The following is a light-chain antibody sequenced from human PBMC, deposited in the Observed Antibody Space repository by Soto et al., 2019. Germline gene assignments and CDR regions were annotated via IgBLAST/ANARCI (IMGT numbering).Light chain of an antibody. CDR2: DAS. V-gene: IGKV1-5*01. CDR1: QSISSW. J-gene: IGKJ4*01. Sequence: SPSTXSLALVHSVTTTCRARQSISSWSDWYQQKQGQAXKXXXYDASSLESGVPLRFSASGSGTEFNLTIRRVQPEDVGPYYCQRDQNRPLTFGEGTKV. CDR3: QRDQNRPLT.